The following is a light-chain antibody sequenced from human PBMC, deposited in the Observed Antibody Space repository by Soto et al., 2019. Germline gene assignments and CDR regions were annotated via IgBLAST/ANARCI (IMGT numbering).Light chain of an antibody. J-gene: IGKJ2*01. CDR1: QSLAYIDGNTY. Sequence: EVVMTQSPLSLPVTLGQPASISCRSSQSLAYIDGNTYLSWFHQRPGQSPRRLIYKVSNRESGVPGRFSGSGLGTDVTLKISRVEAEDVGVYYCMQGTHWSPYTFGQGTKLEIK. CDR3: MQGTHWSPYT. V-gene: IGKV2-30*01. CDR2: KVS.